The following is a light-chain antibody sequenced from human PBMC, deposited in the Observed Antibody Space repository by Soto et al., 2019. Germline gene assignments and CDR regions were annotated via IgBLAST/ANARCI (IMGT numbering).Light chain of an antibody. CDR3: QQYNNWPAIT. CDR1: KSVSNN. J-gene: IGKJ5*01. V-gene: IGKV3D-15*01. Sequence: EIVMTKSPATLSVSPWERATLSCQASKSVSNNLGWSHQKPGPAPKIPLYVASTRATGIPARFSGSGSGTEFTLTISSLQSEDFAVYYCQQYNNWPAITFGQGTRLEIK. CDR2: VAS.